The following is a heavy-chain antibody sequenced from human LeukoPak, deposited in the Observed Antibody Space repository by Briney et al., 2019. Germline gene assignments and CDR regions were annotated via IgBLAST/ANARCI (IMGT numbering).Heavy chain of an antibody. CDR2: ISHDERNI. D-gene: IGHD2-15*01. J-gene: IGHJ5*02. Sequence: PGGSLRLSCAASGFTFSGYAMHWVRQAPGKGLEWVAVISHDERNIHYGDSVKGRFTVSRDNSKNTLYLQMNSLRTEDTAVYYCAKDPYRVVVATGNYLDPWGQGTLVTVSS. CDR3: AKDPYRVVVATGNYLDP. V-gene: IGHV3-30*04. CDR1: GFTFSGYA.